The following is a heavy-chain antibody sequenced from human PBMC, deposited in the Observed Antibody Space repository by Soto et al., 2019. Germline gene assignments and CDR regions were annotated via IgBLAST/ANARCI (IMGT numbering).Heavy chain of an antibody. V-gene: IGHV4-59*01. CDR2: IYYSGST. D-gene: IGHD6-6*01. CDR1: GGSISSYY. Sequence: PSETLSLTCTVSGGSISSYYWSWIRQPPGKGLEWIGYIYYSGSTNYNPSLKSRVTISVDTSKNQFSLKLSSVTAADTAVYYCASNWGSSSAEEDAFDIWGQGTMVTVSS. J-gene: IGHJ3*02. CDR3: ASNWGSSSAEEDAFDI.